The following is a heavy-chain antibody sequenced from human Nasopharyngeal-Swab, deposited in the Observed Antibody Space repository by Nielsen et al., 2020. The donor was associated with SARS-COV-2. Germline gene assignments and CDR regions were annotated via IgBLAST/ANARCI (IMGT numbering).Heavy chain of an antibody. V-gene: IGHV4-39*07. CDR2: IDYSRNT. Sequence: SDTLSLTCTVSGGSISSSSYYWGRIRPPPGKGLEWNGSIDYSRNTYYNPSPQTRITISVDTSKNQFSLKPTSVTAADTAVYYCARVGGKVYYYYYYMDVWGKGTTVTVSS. CDR1: GGSISSSSYY. CDR3: ARVGGKVYYYYYYMDV. D-gene: IGHD3-16*01. J-gene: IGHJ6*03.